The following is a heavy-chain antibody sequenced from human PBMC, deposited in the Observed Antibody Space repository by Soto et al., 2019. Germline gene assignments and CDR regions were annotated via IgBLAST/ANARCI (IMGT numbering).Heavy chain of an antibody. D-gene: IGHD3-3*01. J-gene: IGHJ4*02. CDR3: AAPREWFPAY. CDR2: IVVGSGNT. Sequence: GASVKVSCKASGFTFTSSAVQCVRQARGQRLEWIGWIVVGSGNTNYAQKFQERVTITRDMSTSTAYTELSSLRSEDTAVYYCAAPREWFPAYWGQGTLVTVS. V-gene: IGHV1-58*01. CDR1: GFTFTSSA.